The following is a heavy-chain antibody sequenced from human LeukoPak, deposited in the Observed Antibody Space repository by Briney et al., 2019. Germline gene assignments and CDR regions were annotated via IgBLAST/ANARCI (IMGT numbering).Heavy chain of an antibody. CDR2: ISGSGGST. V-gene: IGHV3-23*01. CDR1: GFTFSNYA. J-gene: IGHJ4*02. D-gene: IGHD3-16*01. Sequence: GGSLRLSCAASGFTFSNYAMSWVRQAPGKGLEWVSVISGSGGSTYYADSVKGRFTISRDNSKNTLYLQMNSLRAEDTAVYYCARVPFDYVWGNYYFDYWGQGTLVTVSS. CDR3: ARVPFDYVWGNYYFDY.